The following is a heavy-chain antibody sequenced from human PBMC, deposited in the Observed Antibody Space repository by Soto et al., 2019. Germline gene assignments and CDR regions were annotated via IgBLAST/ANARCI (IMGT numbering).Heavy chain of an antibody. CDR2: IYSGGST. V-gene: IGHV3-66*01. D-gene: IGHD6-19*01. J-gene: IGHJ4*02. CDR1: GFTVSSNY. Sequence: GGSLRLSCAASGFTVSSNYMSWVRQAPGKGLEWVSVIYSGGSTYYADSVKGRFTISRDNSKNTLYLQMNSLRAEDTAVYYCAKDRALSYSSGWFDYWGQGTLVTVSS. CDR3: AKDRALSYSSGWFDY.